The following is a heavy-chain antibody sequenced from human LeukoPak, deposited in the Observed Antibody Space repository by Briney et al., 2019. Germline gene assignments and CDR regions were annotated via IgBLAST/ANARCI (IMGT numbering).Heavy chain of an antibody. CDR2: IYPRDGST. V-gene: IGHV1-46*01. CDR1: GYTFTSNY. J-gene: IGHJ4*02. Sequence: ASVKVSCKASGYTFTSNYIHWVRQAPGQGLEWMGMIYPRDGSTSYAQKFQGRVTVTRDTSTSTVHMELSGLGSEDTAVYYCAKDQEGFDYWGQGTLVTVSS. CDR3: AKDQEGFDY.